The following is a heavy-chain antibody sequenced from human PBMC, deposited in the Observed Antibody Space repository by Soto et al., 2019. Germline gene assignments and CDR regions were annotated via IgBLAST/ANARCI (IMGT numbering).Heavy chain of an antibody. CDR3: AREGSHKPKSGYFDY. Sequence: ASVKVSCKASGGTFSSYAISWVRQAPGQGLEWMGGIIPIFGTANYAQKFQGRVTITADESTSTAYMELSSLRSEDAAVYYCAREGSHKPKSGYFDYWGQGTLVTVSS. V-gene: IGHV1-69*13. CDR1: GGTFSSYA. D-gene: IGHD3-10*01. J-gene: IGHJ4*02. CDR2: IIPIFGTA.